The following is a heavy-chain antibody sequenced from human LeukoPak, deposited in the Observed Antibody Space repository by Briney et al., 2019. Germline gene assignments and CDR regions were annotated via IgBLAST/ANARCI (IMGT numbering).Heavy chain of an antibody. V-gene: IGHV3-53*01. CDR2: IYSGGST. Sequence: PGGSLRLSCAASGFTFSSYAMGWVRQAPGKGLEWVSVIYSGGSTFYADSAEGRFTISRDNSNNTLYLQMNSLRAEDTAMYYCAREYYDNSGGEDAFDIWGPGTMVTVSS. D-gene: IGHD3-22*01. CDR1: GFTFSSYA. CDR3: AREYYDNSGGEDAFDI. J-gene: IGHJ3*02.